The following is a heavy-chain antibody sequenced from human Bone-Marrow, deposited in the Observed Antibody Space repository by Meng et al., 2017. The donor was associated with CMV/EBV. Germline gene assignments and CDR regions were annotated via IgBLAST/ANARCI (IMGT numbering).Heavy chain of an antibody. CDR1: GFTFSSYA. J-gene: IGHJ4*02. CDR2: ISGSGGST. V-gene: IGHV3-23*01. CDR3: AKVNRWLVVPAAILDY. D-gene: IGHD2-2*02. Sequence: GESLKISCAVSGFTFSSYAMSWVRQAPGKGLEWVSAISGSGGSTYYADSVKGRFTISRDNSKNTLYLQMNSLRAEDTAVYYCAKVNRWLVVPAAILDYWGQGTLVTVSS.